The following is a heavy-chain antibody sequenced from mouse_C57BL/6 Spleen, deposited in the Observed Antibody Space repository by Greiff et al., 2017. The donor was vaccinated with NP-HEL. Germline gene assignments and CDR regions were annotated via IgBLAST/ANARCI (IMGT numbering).Heavy chain of an antibody. Sequence: QVQLKESGPGLVQPSQSLSITCTASGFSLTSYGVHWVRQSPGKGLEWLGVIWSGGSTDYYAAFISRLSISKENSKSQVFFKMNSLQADDTAIYYCARSLYYGYDVAMDDWGQGTSVTVSS. CDR1: GFSLTSYG. CDR3: ARSLYYGYDVAMDD. V-gene: IGHV2-2*01. D-gene: IGHD2-2*01. J-gene: IGHJ4*01. CDR2: IWSGGST.